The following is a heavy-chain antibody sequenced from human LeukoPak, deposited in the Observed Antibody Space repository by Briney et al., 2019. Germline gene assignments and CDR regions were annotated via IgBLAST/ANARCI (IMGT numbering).Heavy chain of an antibody. J-gene: IGHJ4*02. CDR1: GGSFSGYY. D-gene: IGHD2-15*01. Sequence: PSETLSLTCAVYGGSFSGYYWSWIRQPPGKGLEWIGEINHSGSTNYNPSLKSRVTISVDTSKNQFSLKLSSVTAADTAVYYCARMVAAGVFGYYFDYWGQGTLVTVSS. CDR2: INHSGST. CDR3: ARMVAAGVFGYYFDY. V-gene: IGHV4-34*01.